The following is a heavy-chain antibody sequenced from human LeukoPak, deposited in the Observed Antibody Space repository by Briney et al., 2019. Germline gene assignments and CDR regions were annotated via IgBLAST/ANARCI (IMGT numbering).Heavy chain of an antibody. J-gene: IGHJ3*02. V-gene: IGHV4-59*08. CDR3: ARQRARPIAAAGTEFPFDI. Sequence: SETLSLTCTVSGGSISSYYWSWIRQPPGKGLEWIGYIYYSGSTNYNPSLKSRVTISVDTSKNQFSLKLSSVTAADTAVYYCARQRARPIAAAGTEFPFDIWGQGTMVTVSS. CDR2: IYYSGST. CDR1: GGSISSYY. D-gene: IGHD6-13*01.